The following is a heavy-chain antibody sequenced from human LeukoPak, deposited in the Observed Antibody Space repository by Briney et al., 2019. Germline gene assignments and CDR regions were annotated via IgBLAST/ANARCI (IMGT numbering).Heavy chain of an antibody. D-gene: IGHD6-13*01. Sequence: GASVKVSCKASGYTFTGYYMHWVRQAPGQGLEGMGWINPNSGGTNYAQKFQGRVTMTRDTSISTAYMELSRLRSYDTAVYYCARDFIQYSSSWYTGRRGGDTKHPLDYWGQGTLVTVSS. CDR3: ARDFIQYSSSWYTGRRGGDTKHPLDY. CDR2: INPNSGGT. J-gene: IGHJ4*02. V-gene: IGHV1-2*02. CDR1: GYTFTGYY.